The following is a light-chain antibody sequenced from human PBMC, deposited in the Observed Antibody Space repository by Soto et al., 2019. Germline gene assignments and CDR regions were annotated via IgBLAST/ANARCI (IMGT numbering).Light chain of an antibody. CDR1: QSLSFN. Sequence: ETVMTQSPATLSVSPGERATLSCRASQSLSFNLAWYQQRPGQAPRLLIFGASTRATGVPARFSGSGSGTEFTLTIDSLQSEDFVLYYCHQYDEWPYTFGQGTQVEIK. CDR3: HQYDEWPYT. J-gene: IGKJ2*01. CDR2: GAS. V-gene: IGKV3-15*01.